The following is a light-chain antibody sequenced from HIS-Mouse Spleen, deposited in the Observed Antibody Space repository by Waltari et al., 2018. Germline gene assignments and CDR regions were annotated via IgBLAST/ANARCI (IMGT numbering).Light chain of an antibody. V-gene: IGKV4-1*01. CDR1: PSVLSSSNNKNY. CDR3: QQYYSTPFT. J-gene: IGKJ3*01. Sequence: DIVMTPSPDSLAVSLGETATITCNASPSVLSSSNNKNYLAWYQQKPGQDPKLLIYWASTRESGVPDRFSGSGSGTDFTLTISSLQAEDVAVYYCQQYYSTPFTFGPGTKVEIK. CDR2: WAS.